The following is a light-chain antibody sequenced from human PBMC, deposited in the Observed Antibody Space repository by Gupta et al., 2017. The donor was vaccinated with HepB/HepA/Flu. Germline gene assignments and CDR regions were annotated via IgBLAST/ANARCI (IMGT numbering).Light chain of an antibody. V-gene: IGKV4-1*01. Sequence: DIVMTQSPDSLAVSLGERATINCKSSQSVLHSSNNKNYLAWYQQKLGQPPKLLIYWASTRESGVPDRFSGSGSGTDFTLTISSLQAEDVAVYYCQQYYSTSPLTFGGGTKVEIK. J-gene: IGKJ4*01. CDR3: QQYYSTSPLT. CDR1: QSVLHSSNNKNY. CDR2: WAS.